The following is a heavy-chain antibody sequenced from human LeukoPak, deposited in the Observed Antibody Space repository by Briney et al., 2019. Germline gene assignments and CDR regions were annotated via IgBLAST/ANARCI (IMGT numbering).Heavy chain of an antibody. CDR3: AELGITMIGGV. CDR1: GFTFSSYE. J-gene: IGHJ6*04. V-gene: IGHV3-48*03. D-gene: IGHD3-10*02. Sequence: GGSLRLSCVVSGFTFSSYEMNWVRQAPGKGLEWVSYIDSSGSTIYYADSVKGRFTISRDNAKNSLYLQMNSLRAEDTAVYYCAELGITMIGGVWGKGTTVTISS. CDR2: IDSSGSTI.